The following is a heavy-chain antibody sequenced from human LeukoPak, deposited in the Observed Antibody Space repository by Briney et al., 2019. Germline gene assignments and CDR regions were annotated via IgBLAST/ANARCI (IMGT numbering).Heavy chain of an antibody. V-gene: IGHV3-30*04. CDR3: ARFPVLRYFDWLLPYYYYYGMDV. CDR1: GFTFSSYA. Sequence: GGSLRLSCAASGFTFSSYAMHWVRQAPGKGLEWVAVISYDGSNKYYADSVKGRFTISRDNSKNTLYLQMNSLRAEDTAVYHCARFPVLRYFDWLLPYYYYYGMDVWGQGTTVTVSS. D-gene: IGHD3-9*01. J-gene: IGHJ6*02. CDR2: ISYDGSNK.